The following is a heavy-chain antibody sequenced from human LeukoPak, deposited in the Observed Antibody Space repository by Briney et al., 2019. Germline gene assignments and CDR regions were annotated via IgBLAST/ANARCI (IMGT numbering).Heavy chain of an antibody. D-gene: IGHD3-10*01. CDR3: ARDRGSFDY. V-gene: IGHV4-38-2*02. CDR1: GYSISSGYY. Sequence: SETLSLTCTVSGYSISSGYYWGWIRQPPGKGLEWIGSIYHSGSTYYNPSLKSRVTISVDKSKNQFSLKLSSVTAADTAVYYCARDRGSFDYWGQGTLVTVSS. J-gene: IGHJ4*02. CDR2: IYHSGST.